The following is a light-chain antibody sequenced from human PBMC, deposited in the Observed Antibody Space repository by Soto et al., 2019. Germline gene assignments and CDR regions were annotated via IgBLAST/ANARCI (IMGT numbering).Light chain of an antibody. CDR2: AAS. J-gene: IGKJ4*01. V-gene: IGKV3-20*01. CDR3: QPYVTSPLT. CDR1: QSVSATY. Sequence: EIVRTQSPGTLSLSPGERYTLSCRASQSVSATYLAWYQQKPGQAPRLLIYAASSRATGVTDRFSGSGSGTDFTLTISGLEPEDFAVYYCQPYVTSPLTFGGVTKVEIK.